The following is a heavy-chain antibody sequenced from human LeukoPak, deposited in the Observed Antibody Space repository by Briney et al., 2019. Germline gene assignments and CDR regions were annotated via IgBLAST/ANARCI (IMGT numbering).Heavy chain of an antibody. CDR3: ARHCSSGWDFDY. J-gene: IGHJ4*02. CDR1: GGSISSSSYY. V-gene: IGHV4-39*01. CDR2: IYSSGST. D-gene: IGHD6-19*01. Sequence: PSETLSLTCTVSGGSISSSSYYWGWIRQPPGKGLEWIGSIYSSGSTYYNPSLKSRVTISVDTSKNQFSLKLSSVTAADTAVYYCARHCSSGWDFDYWGQGTLVTVSS.